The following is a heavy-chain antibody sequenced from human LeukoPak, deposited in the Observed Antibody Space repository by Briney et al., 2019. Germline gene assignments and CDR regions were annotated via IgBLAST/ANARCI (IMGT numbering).Heavy chain of an antibody. CDR1: EFSVGSNY. V-gene: IGHV3-23*01. Sequence: GGSLRLSCAASEFSVGSNYMTWVRQAPGKGLEWVSAISGSGGSTYYADSVKGRFTISRDNSKNTLYLQMNSLRAEDTAVYYCAILSQLWLSRRIFDYWGQGTLVTVSS. J-gene: IGHJ4*02. CDR2: ISGSGGST. D-gene: IGHD5-18*01. CDR3: AILSQLWLSRRIFDY.